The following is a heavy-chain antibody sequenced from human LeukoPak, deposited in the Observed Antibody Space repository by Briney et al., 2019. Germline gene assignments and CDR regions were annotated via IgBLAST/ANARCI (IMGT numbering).Heavy chain of an antibody. CDR1: GFTFSSYW. D-gene: IGHD5-18*01. V-gene: IGHV3-7*01. Sequence: PGGSLRLSCAASGFTFSSYWMSWVRQAPGKGLEWVANIKQDGSEKYYVDSVKGRFTISRDNAKNSLYLQMNSLRAEDTAVYYCAREAEVGYSYGVTYYFDYWGQGTLVTVSS. CDR3: AREAEVGYSYGVTYYFDY. J-gene: IGHJ4*02. CDR2: IKQDGSEK.